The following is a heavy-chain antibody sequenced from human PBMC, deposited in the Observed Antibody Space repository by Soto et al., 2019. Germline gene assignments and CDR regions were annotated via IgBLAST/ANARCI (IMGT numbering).Heavy chain of an antibody. Sequence: EVQLVESGGGLVQPGGSLRLSCAASGFTFSSYWMSWVRQAPGKGLEWVAYIKQDGSEKYYVDSVKGQFTISRDNAKNSLYLQMNSLRAEDTAVYYCARILAAAGAKGAFDIWGQGTMVTVSS. J-gene: IGHJ3*02. D-gene: IGHD6-13*01. CDR1: GFTFSSYW. V-gene: IGHV3-7*01. CDR3: ARILAAAGAKGAFDI. CDR2: IKQDGSEK.